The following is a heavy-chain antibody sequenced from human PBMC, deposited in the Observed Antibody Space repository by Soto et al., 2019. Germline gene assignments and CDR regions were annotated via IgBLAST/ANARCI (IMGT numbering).Heavy chain of an antibody. CDR3: ATKYSSGWYFWCGV. CDR1: GYTLTELS. D-gene: IGHD6-19*01. CDR2: FDPEDGET. J-gene: IGHJ6*02. Sequence: ASVKVSCKVSGYTLTELSMHWVRQAPGKGLEWMGGFDPEDGETIYAQKFQGRVTMTEDTSTDTAYMELSSLRSEDTAVYYCATKYSSGWYFWCGVWGQGTTVPVS. V-gene: IGHV1-24*01.